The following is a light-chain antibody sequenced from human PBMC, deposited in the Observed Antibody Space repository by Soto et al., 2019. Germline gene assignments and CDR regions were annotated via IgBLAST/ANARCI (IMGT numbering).Light chain of an antibody. J-gene: IGKJ4*01. Sequence: DIQMTQSPSTLSASVGDRATISCRASQDMNTYIAWYQHTPGKAPKLLIYGASTLQSGVPARFSGSESGAVFTLRISSLQPEDFATYYCKQLNSYPLTVGGGTKVDIK. V-gene: IGKV1-9*01. CDR1: QDMNTY. CDR3: KQLNSYPLT. CDR2: GAS.